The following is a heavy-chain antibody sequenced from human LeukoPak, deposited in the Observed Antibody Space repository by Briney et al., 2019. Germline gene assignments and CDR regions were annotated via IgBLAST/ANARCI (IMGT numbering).Heavy chain of an antibody. CDR2: IYYSGST. D-gene: IGHD2-2*01. Sequence: SETLSPTCTVSGGSISSYYWSWIRQPPGKGLEWIGYIYYSGSTNYNPSLKSRVTISVDTSKNQFSLKLSSVTAADTAVYYCARGYCSSTSCYFKSTHPFDYWGQGTLVTVSS. V-gene: IGHV4-59*08. CDR3: ARGYCSSTSCYFKSTHPFDY. J-gene: IGHJ4*02. CDR1: GGSISSYY.